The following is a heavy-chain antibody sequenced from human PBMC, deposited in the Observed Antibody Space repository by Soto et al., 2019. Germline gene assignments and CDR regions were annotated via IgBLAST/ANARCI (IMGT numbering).Heavy chain of an antibody. CDR2: IDPSDSYT. Sequence: PGESLKISCKGSGYSFTSYWISWVCQMPGKSLEWMGRIDPSDSYTNYSPSFQGHVTISADKSISTAYLQWSSLKASDTAMYYCASPYSFFGASRDYYYYGMDVWGQGTTVTVSS. CDR1: GYSFTSYW. CDR3: ASPYSFFGASRDYYYYGMDV. V-gene: IGHV5-10-1*01. J-gene: IGHJ6*02. D-gene: IGHD3-3*02.